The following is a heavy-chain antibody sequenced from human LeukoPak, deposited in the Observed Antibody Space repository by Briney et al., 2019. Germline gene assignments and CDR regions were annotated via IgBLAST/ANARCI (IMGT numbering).Heavy chain of an antibody. D-gene: IGHD5-24*01. CDR2: IHHSGST. V-gene: IGHV4-4*02. CDR1: GGSISSSNW. J-gene: IGHJ4*02. CDR3: ARDPAVETGGFDY. Sequence: PSETLSLTCAVSGGSISSSNWWSWVRQPPGKGLEWIGEIHHSGSTNYNPSLKSRVTISVDKSKNQFSLKLSSVTAADTAVYYCARDPAVETGGFDYWGQGTLVTVSS.